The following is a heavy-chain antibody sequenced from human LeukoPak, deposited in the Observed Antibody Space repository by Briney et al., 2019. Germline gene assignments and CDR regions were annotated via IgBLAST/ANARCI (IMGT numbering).Heavy chain of an antibody. CDR3: AREVAATIFYYYYYMDV. Sequence: GGSLRLSCAASGFTFSSYWMSWVRQAPGKGLEWVANIKQDGSEKYYVDSVKGRFTISRDNAKNSLYLQMNSLRAEDTAVYYCAREVAATIFYYYYYMDVWGKGTTVTVSS. CDR1: GFTFSSYW. CDR2: IKQDGSEK. D-gene: IGHD3-9*01. V-gene: IGHV3-7*01. J-gene: IGHJ6*03.